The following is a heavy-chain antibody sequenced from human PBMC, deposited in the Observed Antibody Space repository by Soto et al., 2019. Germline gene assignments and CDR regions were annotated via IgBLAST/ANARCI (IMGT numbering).Heavy chain of an antibody. CDR2: MNPNSANT. J-gene: IGHJ4*02. CDR1: GYTFTSYD. D-gene: IGHD6-6*01. CDR3: ARVKYILTFRASLAS. V-gene: IGHV1-8*01. Sequence: QVQLVQSGAEVRKPGASVKVSCKASGYTFTSYDINWLSQTTGEGLVWMGWMNPNSANTIDAPKFQGRFPTTTNTSTNTAYMELRSLTSDDEHVYSFARVKYILTFRASLASSGPGNLVTVPS.